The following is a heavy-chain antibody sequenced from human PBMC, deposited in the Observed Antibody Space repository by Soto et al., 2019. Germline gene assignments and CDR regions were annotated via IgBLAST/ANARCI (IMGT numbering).Heavy chain of an antibody. CDR1: GFTFSSYA. Sequence: PGGTLRLSCAASGFTFSSYAMSWVRQAPGKGLEWVSAISGSGGSTYYADSVKGRFTISRDNSKNTLYLQMNSLRAEDTAVYYCAKRAGVQWELQPFDYWGQGTLVTVSS. J-gene: IGHJ4*02. D-gene: IGHD1-26*01. V-gene: IGHV3-23*01. CDR3: AKRAGVQWELQPFDY. CDR2: ISGSGGST.